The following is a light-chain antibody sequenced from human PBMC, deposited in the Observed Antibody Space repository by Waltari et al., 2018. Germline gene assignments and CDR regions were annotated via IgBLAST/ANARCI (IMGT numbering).Light chain of an antibody. CDR2: RKN. J-gene: IGLJ1*01. CDR1: SSNIGSNY. Sequence: QSVLTQPPSASGTPGQRVTISCSGSSSNIGSNYVYWYQQLPGTAPKLLIYRKNQRPSGVPDRFSGSKSGTSASLAISGRRSEDEADYYCAAWDDSLSGQVFGTGTKVTVL. CDR3: AAWDDSLSGQV. V-gene: IGLV1-47*01.